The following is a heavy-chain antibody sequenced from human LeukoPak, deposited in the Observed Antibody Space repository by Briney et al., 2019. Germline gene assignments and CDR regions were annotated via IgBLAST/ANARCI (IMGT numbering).Heavy chain of an antibody. V-gene: IGHV1-46*01. Sequence: ASVKVSCKASGYTFTSYYMHWVRQAPGQGLEWMGIINPSGGSTSYAQKFQGRVTMTRDTSTGTVYMELSSLRSEDTAVYYCARDRYCSSTSCYEAGDAFDIWGQGTMVTVSS. CDR1: GYTFTSYY. J-gene: IGHJ3*02. CDR3: ARDRYCSSTSCYEAGDAFDI. D-gene: IGHD2-2*01. CDR2: INPSGGST.